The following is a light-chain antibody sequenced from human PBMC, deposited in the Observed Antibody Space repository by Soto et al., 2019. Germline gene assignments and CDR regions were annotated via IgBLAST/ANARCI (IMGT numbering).Light chain of an antibody. V-gene: IGLV2-14*01. J-gene: IGLJ2*01. CDR3: SSYTSSSTVV. CDR2: EVS. Sequence: QSVLTQPASVSGSPGQSITISCTGTSSDLGGYSYVSWYQQHPGKAPKLMIYEVSNRPSGVSNRFSGSKSGNTASLTISGLQAEDEADYYCSSYTSSSTVVFGGGTKVTVL. CDR1: SSDLGGYSY.